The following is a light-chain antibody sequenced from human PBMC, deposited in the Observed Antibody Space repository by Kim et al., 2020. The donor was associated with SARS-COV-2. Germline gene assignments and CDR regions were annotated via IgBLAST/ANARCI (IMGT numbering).Light chain of an antibody. CDR2: EDN. V-gene: IGLV6-57*03. Sequence: TVTISCTRSSGSIASNDVQWYQQRPGSAPTTVIYEDNQRPSGVPDRFSGSIDSSSNSASLTISGLKTEDEADYYCQSYDSSNQGVFGGGTQLTVL. CDR1: SGSIASND. CDR3: QSYDSSNQGV. J-gene: IGLJ3*02.